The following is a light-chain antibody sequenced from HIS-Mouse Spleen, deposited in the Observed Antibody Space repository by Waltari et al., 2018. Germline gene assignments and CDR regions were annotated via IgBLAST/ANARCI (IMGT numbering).Light chain of an antibody. CDR2: EVS. V-gene: IGLV2-14*01. CDR1: SSDVGGYNY. CDR3: SSYTSSSVWV. Sequence: QSALTQPASVSGSPGQSITISCTGTSSDVGGYNYVSWYQQHPGKAPKLMIYEVSNRPSGVSNRFPGSKSGNTASLTISGLQAEDEADYYCSSYTSSSVWVFGGGTKLTVL. J-gene: IGLJ3*02.